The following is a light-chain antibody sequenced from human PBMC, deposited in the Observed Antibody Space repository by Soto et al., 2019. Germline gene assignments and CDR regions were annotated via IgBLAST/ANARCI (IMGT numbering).Light chain of an antibody. J-gene: IGKJ1*01. CDR3: QQYYSTPTWT. Sequence: VMTPSPASLAVSLGERATINCKSSQRILYISNNKNYLAWFQQKPGQPPKLLIYWASTRESGVPDRFSGSGSGTDFTLTISNLQAEDVAVYYCQQYYSTPTWTFGQGTKVDIK. CDR1: QRILYISNNKNY. CDR2: WAS. V-gene: IGKV4-1*01.